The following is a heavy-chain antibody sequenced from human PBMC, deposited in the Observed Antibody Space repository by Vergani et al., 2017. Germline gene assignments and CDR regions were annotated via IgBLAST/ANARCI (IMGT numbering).Heavy chain of an antibody. V-gene: IGHV4-61*02. D-gene: IGHD4-23*01. Sequence: QVQLQESGPGLVKPSQTLSLTCTVSGASINNDFYYWHWIRQPAGKGLEWIGRIYVSGITDYNSSLQSRVSMLVDTSKNQFSLTLTSVTAADTAVYYCARDNKQLRPRAFDLWVQGTMVTVSS. CDR3: ARDNKQLRPRAFDL. CDR2: IYVSGIT. CDR1: GASINNDFYY. J-gene: IGHJ3*01.